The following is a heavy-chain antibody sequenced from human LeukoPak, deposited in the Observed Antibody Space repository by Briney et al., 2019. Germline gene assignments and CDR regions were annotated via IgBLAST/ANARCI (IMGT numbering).Heavy chain of an antibody. CDR2: ISGSGGST. CDR3: AKSLWFGESAQYYMDV. J-gene: IGHJ6*03. CDR1: GFTFSSYS. V-gene: IGHV3-23*01. D-gene: IGHD3-10*01. Sequence: GGSLRLSCAASGFTFSSYSMSWVRQAPGKGLEWVSAISGSGGSTYYADSVKGRFTISRDNSKNTLYLQMNSLRAEDTAVYYCAKSLWFGESAQYYMDVWGKGTTVTVSS.